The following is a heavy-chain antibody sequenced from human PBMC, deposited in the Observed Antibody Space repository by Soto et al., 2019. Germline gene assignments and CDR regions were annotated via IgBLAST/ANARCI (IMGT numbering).Heavy chain of an antibody. CDR3: TRVLHWGANTVLGMDV. J-gene: IGHJ6*02. Sequence: GGSLRLSCTASGFTFGDYAMSWVRQAPGKGLEWVGFIRSKAYGGTTEYAASVKGRFTISRDDSKSIAYLQMNSLKTEDTAVYYCTRVLHWGANTVLGMDVWGQGTTVTVSS. D-gene: IGHD2-8*02. CDR2: IRSKAYGGTT. V-gene: IGHV3-49*04. CDR1: GFTFGDYA.